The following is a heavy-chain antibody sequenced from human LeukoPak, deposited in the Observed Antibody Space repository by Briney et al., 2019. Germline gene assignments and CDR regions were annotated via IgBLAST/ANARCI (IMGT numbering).Heavy chain of an antibody. CDR2: IYYRGRT. J-gene: IGHJ4*02. CDR3: ARQKILDDNYDSSGYYVDQ. D-gene: IGHD3-22*01. CDR1: NGSIITSSYY. Sequence: SETLSLTCTVSNGSIITSSYYWGWIRQPPGKGLEWIGSIYYRGRTYYNPSLKIRVTISADTSKNQFSLNLSSVTASDTAFYYCARQKILDDNYDSSGYYVDQWGQGSLVTVSS. V-gene: IGHV4-39*01.